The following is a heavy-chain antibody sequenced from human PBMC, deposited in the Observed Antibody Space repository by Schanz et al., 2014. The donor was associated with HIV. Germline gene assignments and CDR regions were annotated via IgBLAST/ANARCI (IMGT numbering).Heavy chain of an antibody. CDR1: GGTFSAHA. J-gene: IGHJ6*02. Sequence: QVQLVESGGGMVLPGTSLRLSCAASGGTFSAHAFHWVRQAPGRGLEWVALISHDGSNKYYADSVKGRFTVSRDNSKNRVFLQMNSLRAEDTALYYCAKDMGGVVPAAPFYYYGMDVWGQGTTVTVSS. CDR2: ISHDGSNK. D-gene: IGHD2-2*01. V-gene: IGHV3-30*18. CDR3: AKDMGGVVPAAPFYYYGMDV.